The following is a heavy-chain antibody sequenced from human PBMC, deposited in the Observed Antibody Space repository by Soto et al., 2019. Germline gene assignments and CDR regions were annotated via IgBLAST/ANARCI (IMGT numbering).Heavy chain of an antibody. D-gene: IGHD2-8*01. CDR2: INPKSGGT. Sequence: ASVKVSCKASGYSFTDYHIHWVRQAPGQGLEWLGRINPKSGGTSTAQKFQGWVTMTRDRSISTVYMELTKLRSDDTAVYFCARGHSTDCSNGVCSFFYNHEMDVWGQGTTVTVSS. V-gene: IGHV1-2*04. CDR1: GYSFTDYH. J-gene: IGHJ6*02. CDR3: ARGHSTDCSNGVCSFFYNHEMDV.